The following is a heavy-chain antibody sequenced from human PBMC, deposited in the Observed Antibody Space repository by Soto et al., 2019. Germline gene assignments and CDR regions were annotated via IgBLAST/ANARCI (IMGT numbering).Heavy chain of an antibody. Sequence: GGSLRLSCAASGFTFSSYAMSWVRQAPGKGLEWVSAISGSGGSTYYADSVKGRFTISRDNSKNTLYLQMNSLRAEDTAVYYCAKDSFHKWGLFYYYGMDVWGQGTTVTVSS. J-gene: IGHJ6*02. CDR3: AKDSFHKWGLFYYYGMDV. V-gene: IGHV3-23*01. CDR2: ISGSGGST. D-gene: IGHD1-26*01. CDR1: GFTFSSYA.